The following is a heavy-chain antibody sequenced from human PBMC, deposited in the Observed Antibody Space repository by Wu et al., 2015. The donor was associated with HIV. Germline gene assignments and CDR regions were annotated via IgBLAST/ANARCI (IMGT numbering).Heavy chain of an antibody. V-gene: IGHV1-8*01. Sequence: QVQLVQSGAEVKKPGASVKVSCKASGYTFTSYDINWVRQATGQGLEWMGWMNPNSGNTGYAQKFQGRVTMTKNTSINTAYMELSSLRSEDTAVYYCARVDYYDSSGYRVGWFDPWGQGTLVTVSS. CDR2: MNPNSGNT. CDR3: ARVDYYDSSGYRVGWFDP. CDR1: GYTFTSYD. D-gene: IGHD3-22*01. J-gene: IGHJ5*02.